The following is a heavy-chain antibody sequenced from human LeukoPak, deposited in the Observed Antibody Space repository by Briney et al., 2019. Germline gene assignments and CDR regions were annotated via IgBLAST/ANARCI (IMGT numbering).Heavy chain of an antibody. D-gene: IGHD5-18*01. CDR2: VNWNSGSI. Sequence: GGSLRLSCAASGFTFDDYAMHWVRQAPGKGLEWVSGVNWNSGSIVYAGSVKGRFTISRDNAKNSLYLQMNSLRTEDTALYYCAKDPNSDGWYYFDDWGQGTLVTVSS. CDR1: GFTFDDYA. CDR3: AKDPNSDGWYYFDD. J-gene: IGHJ4*02. V-gene: IGHV3-9*01.